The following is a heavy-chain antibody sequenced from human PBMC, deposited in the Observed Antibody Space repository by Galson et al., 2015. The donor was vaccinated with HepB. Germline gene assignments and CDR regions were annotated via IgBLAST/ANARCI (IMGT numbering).Heavy chain of an antibody. J-gene: IGHJ4*02. CDR3: AKGLGSWGDTAMDDY. V-gene: IGHV3-30*18. D-gene: IGHD5-18*01. CDR1: GFTFSSYG. CDR2: ISYDGSNK. Sequence: SLRLSCAASGFTFSSYGMHWVRQAPGKGLEWVAVISYDGSNKYYADSVKGRFTISRDNSKNTLYLQMNSLRAEDTAVYYCAKGLGSWGDTAMDDYWGQGTLVTVSS.